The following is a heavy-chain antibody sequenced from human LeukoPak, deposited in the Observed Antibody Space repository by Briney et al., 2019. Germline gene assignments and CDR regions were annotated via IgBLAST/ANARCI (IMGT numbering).Heavy chain of an antibody. V-gene: IGHV3-48*03. Sequence: GGSLRLSCAASGFTFSSYEMNWVRQAPGKGLEWVSYISSSGSTIYYADSVKGRFTISRDNAKNSLNLQMNSLRAEDTAVYYCARVRMATIDYWGQGTLVTVSS. CDR3: ARVRMATIDY. D-gene: IGHD5-24*01. J-gene: IGHJ4*02. CDR1: GFTFSSYE. CDR2: ISSSGSTI.